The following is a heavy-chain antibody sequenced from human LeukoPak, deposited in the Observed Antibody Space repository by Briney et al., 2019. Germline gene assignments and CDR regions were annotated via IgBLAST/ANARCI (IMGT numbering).Heavy chain of an antibody. CDR1: GFTFSASC. CDR3: ARVGPPFYYYYMDV. Sequence: GGSLRLSCAASGFTFSASCMSWVRQAPGKGLEWVANIKQDGTDQYTPDSLKGRFTISRNNAKQFLFLQMTSLRAEDTAVYYCARVGPPFYYYYMDVWGNGTTVTVSS. J-gene: IGHJ6*03. CDR2: IKQDGTDQ. V-gene: IGHV3-7*01.